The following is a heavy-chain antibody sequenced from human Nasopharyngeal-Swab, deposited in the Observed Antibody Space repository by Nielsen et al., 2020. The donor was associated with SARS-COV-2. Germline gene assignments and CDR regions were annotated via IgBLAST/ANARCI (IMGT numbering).Heavy chain of an antibody. Sequence: WIRQPPGKALEWLALIDWDDDKYYSTSLKTRLTISKDTSKNQVVLTMTNMDPVDTATYYCARTDYYDSSGYPFGYWGQGTLVTVSS. CDR2: IDWDDDK. CDR3: ARTDYYDSSGYPFGY. D-gene: IGHD3-22*01. V-gene: IGHV2-70*01. J-gene: IGHJ4*02.